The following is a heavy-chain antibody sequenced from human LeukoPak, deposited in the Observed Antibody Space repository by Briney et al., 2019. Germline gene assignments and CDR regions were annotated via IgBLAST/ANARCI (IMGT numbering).Heavy chain of an antibody. V-gene: IGHV4-59*12. CDR2: IYYSGST. CDR1: GGSISSYY. CDR3: ARGSVAGLSFFDY. Sequence: PSETLSLTCTVSGGSISSYYWSWIRQPPGKGLEWIGYIYYSGSTNYNPSLKSRVTMSVDTSKNQFSLKLSSVTAADTAVYYCARGSVAGLSFFDYWGQGTLVTVSS. D-gene: IGHD6-19*01. J-gene: IGHJ4*02.